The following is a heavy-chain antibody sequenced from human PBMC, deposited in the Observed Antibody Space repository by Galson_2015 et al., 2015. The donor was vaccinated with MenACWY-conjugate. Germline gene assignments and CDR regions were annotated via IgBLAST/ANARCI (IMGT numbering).Heavy chain of an antibody. J-gene: IGHJ6*02. V-gene: IGHV4-31*03. CDR3: ASCPSLVREVNYFGLDV. CDR1: GGSISSGGYY. D-gene: IGHD3-10*01. CDR2: IYYSGSP. Sequence: TLSLTCTVSGGSISSGGYYWSWLRQHPGKGLEWIGYIYYSGSPYYNPSVKSRVTISLDTSKNQFSLKLSSVTAADTAGYYCASCPSLVREVNYFGLDVWGQGTLVTVSS.